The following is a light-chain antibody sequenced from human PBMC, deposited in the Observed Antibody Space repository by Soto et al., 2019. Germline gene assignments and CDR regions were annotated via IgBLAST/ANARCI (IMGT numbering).Light chain of an antibody. V-gene: IGLV2-14*03. Sequence: QSALTQPASVSESPGQSITISCTGSSSDVGGYNYVSWYQQHPDKAPKLIIYDVTNRPSGVSNRFSGSKSGNTASLTISGLQAEDEADYHCSSYTRSATLVFGGGTKLTVL. J-gene: IGLJ2*01. CDR2: DVT. CDR1: SSDVGGYNY. CDR3: SSYTRSATLV.